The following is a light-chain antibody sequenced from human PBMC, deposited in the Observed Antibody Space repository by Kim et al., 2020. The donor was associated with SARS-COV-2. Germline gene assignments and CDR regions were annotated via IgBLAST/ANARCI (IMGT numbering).Light chain of an antibody. Sequence: GQSITISRPVSSRDVGISTYVSWYQQHPGKAPKLMIYDVTERPSGVSNRFAGSKSANTASLTISGLQAEDEADYYCSSYTVSSTYVFGTGTKVTVL. J-gene: IGLJ1*01. CDR2: DVT. CDR3: SSYTVSSTYV. V-gene: IGLV2-14*04. CDR1: SRDVGISTY.